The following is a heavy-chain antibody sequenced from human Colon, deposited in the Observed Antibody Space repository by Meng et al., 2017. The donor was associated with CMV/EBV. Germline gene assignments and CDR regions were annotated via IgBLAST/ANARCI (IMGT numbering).Heavy chain of an antibody. CDR3: ARGDCSSTSCYTFRYYYYYYYGMDV. CDR1: GFTFNRYW. CDR2: INSDGSST. V-gene: IGHV3-74*01. Sequence: GESLKISCAASGFTFNRYWMHWVRQAPGKGLVWVSRINSDGSSTSYADSVKGRFTISRDNAKNTLYLQMNSLRAEDTAVYYCARGDCSSTSCYTFRYYYYYYYGMDVWGQGTTVTVSS. D-gene: IGHD2-2*02. J-gene: IGHJ6*02.